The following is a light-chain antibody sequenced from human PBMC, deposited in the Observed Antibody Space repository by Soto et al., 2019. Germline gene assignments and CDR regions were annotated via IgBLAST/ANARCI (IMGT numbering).Light chain of an antibody. V-gene: IGKV3-20*01. CDR3: QQYGSSPTT. Sequence: EIVLTQSPGILSLSPWERATLSCRASQSVSSSYLAWYQQKPGQAPRLLIYGASSRATGIPDRFSGSGSGTDFTLTISRLEPEDFAVYYCQQYGSSPTTFGQGTKVDIK. CDR1: QSVSSSY. J-gene: IGKJ1*01. CDR2: GAS.